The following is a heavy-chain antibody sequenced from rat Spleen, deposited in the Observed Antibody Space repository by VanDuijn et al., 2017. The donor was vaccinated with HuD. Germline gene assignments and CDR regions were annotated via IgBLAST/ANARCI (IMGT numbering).Heavy chain of an antibody. V-gene: IGHV5-25*01. CDR1: GFTFTDYY. CDR2: ITNTGGGT. D-gene: IGHD1-9*01. CDR3: ARPTTGIPFNY. Sequence: EVQLAESGGGFVQPGGSLKLSCAASGFTFTDYYMAWVRQAPGKGLEWVASITNTGGGTYSPDSVKGRFTISRDNAKSTLYLQMDSLRSEDTAIYYCARPTTGIPFNYWGQGVMVTVSS. J-gene: IGHJ2*01.